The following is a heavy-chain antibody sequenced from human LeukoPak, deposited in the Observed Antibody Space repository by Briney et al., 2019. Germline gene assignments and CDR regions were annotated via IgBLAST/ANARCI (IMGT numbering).Heavy chain of an antibody. CDR3: ARRRGIYCSSTSCRTIDY. CDR1: GGSISSYY. CDR2: IYYSGST. D-gene: IGHD2-2*01. J-gene: IGHJ4*02. V-gene: IGHV4-59*12. Sequence: PSETLSLTCTVSGGSISSYYWSWIRQPPGKGLEWIGYIYYSGSTNYNPSLKSRVTISVDTSKNQFSLKLSSVTAADTAVYYCARRRGIYCSSTSCRTIDYWGQGTLVTVSS.